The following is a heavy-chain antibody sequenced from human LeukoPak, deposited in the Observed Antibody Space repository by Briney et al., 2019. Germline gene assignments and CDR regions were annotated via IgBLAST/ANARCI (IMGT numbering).Heavy chain of an antibody. CDR3: ARGARIAALNKSPAVNYYYYGMDV. D-gene: IGHD6-13*01. V-gene: IGHV3-48*03. CDR1: GFTFSSYE. J-gene: IGHJ6*02. CDR2: ISSSGSTI. Sequence: GGSLRLSCAASGFTFSSYEMNWVRQAPGKGLEWVSYISSSGSTIYYADSVKGRFTISRDSAKNSLYLQMNGLRAEDTAVYYCARGARIAALNKSPAVNYYYYGMDVWGQGTTVTVSS.